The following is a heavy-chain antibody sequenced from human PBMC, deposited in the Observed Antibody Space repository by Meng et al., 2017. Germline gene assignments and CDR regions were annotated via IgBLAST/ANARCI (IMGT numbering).Heavy chain of an antibody. CDR2: IYYSGST. Sequence: VPLQESGPGLGKPSQTLSLTCPVSGGSISSGGYYWSWIRQHPGKGLEWIGYIYYSGSTYYNPSLKSRVTISVDTSKNQFSLKLSSVTAADTAVYYCASKGGLSTYNWFDPWGQGTLVTVSS. CDR3: ASKGGLSTYNWFDP. J-gene: IGHJ5*02. V-gene: IGHV4-31*03. D-gene: IGHD5-12*01. CDR1: GGSISSGGYY.